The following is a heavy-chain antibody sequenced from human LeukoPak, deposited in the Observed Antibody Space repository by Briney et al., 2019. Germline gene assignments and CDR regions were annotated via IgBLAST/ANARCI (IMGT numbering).Heavy chain of an antibody. CDR1: GFTFSSYS. CDR2: ISSSSSYI. V-gene: IGHV3-21*01. CDR3: ARDLGYRYFVSNFDY. D-gene: IGHD3-9*01. J-gene: IGHJ4*02. Sequence: SGGSLRLSCAASGFTFSSYSMNWVRQAPGKGLEWVSSISSSSSYIYYADSVKGRFTISRDNAKNSLYLQMNSLRAEDTAVYYCARDLGYRYFVSNFDYWGQGTLVTVSS.